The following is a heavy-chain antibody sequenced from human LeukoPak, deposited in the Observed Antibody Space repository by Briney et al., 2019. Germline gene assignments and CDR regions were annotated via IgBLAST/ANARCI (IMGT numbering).Heavy chain of an antibody. CDR2: ISGSGGST. CDR1: GFTFSSYA. Sequence: GGSLRHSCAASGFTFSSYAMSWVRLAPGKGLEWVSAISGSGGSTYYADSVKGRFTISRDNSKNTLYLQMNSLRAEDTAVYYCAKADSSGWYSHWGQGTLVTVSS. D-gene: IGHD6-19*01. V-gene: IGHV3-23*01. J-gene: IGHJ4*02. CDR3: AKADSSGWYSH.